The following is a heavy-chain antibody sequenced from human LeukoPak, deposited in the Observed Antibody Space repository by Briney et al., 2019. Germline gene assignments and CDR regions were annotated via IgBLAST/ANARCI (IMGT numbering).Heavy chain of an antibody. CDR3: AKDRAPLIGWNYDQYFDY. D-gene: IGHD1-7*01. CDR2: ISGSGSGGST. Sequence: GGSLRLSCAASGFTFSTYAMIWVRKAPGKGLEWVSAISGSGSGGSTYYADSVKGRFTISRDNSKNTLYLQMNSLRAEDTAVYYCAKDRAPLIGWNYDQYFDYWGQGTLVTVSS. CDR1: GFTFSTYA. J-gene: IGHJ4*02. V-gene: IGHV3-23*01.